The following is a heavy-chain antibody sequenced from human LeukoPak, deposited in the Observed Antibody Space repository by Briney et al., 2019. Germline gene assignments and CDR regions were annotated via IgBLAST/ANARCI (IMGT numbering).Heavy chain of an antibody. D-gene: IGHD3-10*02. CDR2: ISSSGSTI. J-gene: IGHJ6*04. Sequence: GGSLRLSCAASGFTFSSYEMNWVRQAPGKGLEWVSYISSSGSTIYYADSVKGRFTISRDNAKNSLYLQMNSLRAEDTAVYYCAGLGITMIGGVWGKGTTVTISS. V-gene: IGHV3-48*03. CDR1: GFTFSSYE. CDR3: AGLGITMIGGV.